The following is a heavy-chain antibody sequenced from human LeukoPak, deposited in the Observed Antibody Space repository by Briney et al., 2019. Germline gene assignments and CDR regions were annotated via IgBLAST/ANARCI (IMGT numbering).Heavy chain of an antibody. V-gene: IGHV3-30*02. Sequence: GGSLRLSCAASGFTFSSYAMSWVRQAPGKGLEWVAFIRYDGSNKYYADSVKGRFTISRDNSKNTLYLQMNSLRAEDTAVYYCARDSRYFDWLLSPHFDYWGQGTLVTVSS. D-gene: IGHD3-9*01. CDR1: GFTFSSYA. J-gene: IGHJ4*02. CDR2: IRYDGSNK. CDR3: ARDSRYFDWLLSPHFDY.